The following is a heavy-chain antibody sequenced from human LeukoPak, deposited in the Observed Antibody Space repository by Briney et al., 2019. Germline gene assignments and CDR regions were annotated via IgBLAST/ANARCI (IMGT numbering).Heavy chain of an antibody. CDR1: GGSISSYY. D-gene: IGHD3-16*01. CDR3: ARDPYGHMDV. V-gene: IGHV4-59*12. Sequence: KPSESLSLTCTVSGGSISSYYWSWIRQPPGKGLEWIGYIYYSGSTYYNPSLKSRVTISVDTSKNQFSLKLSSVTAADTAVYYCARDPYGHMDVWGKGTTVTVSS. J-gene: IGHJ6*03. CDR2: IYYSGST.